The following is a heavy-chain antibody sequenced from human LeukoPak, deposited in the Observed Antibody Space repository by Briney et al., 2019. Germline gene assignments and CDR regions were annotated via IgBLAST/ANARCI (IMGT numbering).Heavy chain of an antibody. CDR3: ARESAIFAHYGMDV. V-gene: IGHV3-48*01. CDR1: GFTFSSYS. CDR2: ITASGTAM. J-gene: IGHJ6*02. D-gene: IGHD3-3*01. Sequence: GGSLRLSCAASGFTFSSYSMNWVRQAPGKGLEWVSHITASGTAMFYADSVKGRFTISRDNAKNSLYLQMNSLRSEDTAVYYCARESAIFAHYGMDVWGQGTTVNVSS.